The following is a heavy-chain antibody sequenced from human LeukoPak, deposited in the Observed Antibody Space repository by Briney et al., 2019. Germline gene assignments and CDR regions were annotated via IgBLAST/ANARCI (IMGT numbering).Heavy chain of an antibody. J-gene: IGHJ5*02. CDR3: ARDSSGQNWFDP. V-gene: IGHV1-69*01. Sequence: SVKVSCTASGGTLSSYAISWVRQAPGQGLEWMGGIIPIFGTANYAQKFQGRVTITADESTSTAYMELSSLRSEDTAVYYCARDSSGQNWFDPWGQGTLVTVSS. CDR2: IIPIFGTA. CDR1: GGTLSSYA. D-gene: IGHD6-19*01.